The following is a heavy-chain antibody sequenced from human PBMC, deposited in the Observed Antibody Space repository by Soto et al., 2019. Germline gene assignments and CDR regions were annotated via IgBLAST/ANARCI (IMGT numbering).Heavy chain of an antibody. CDR3: ASQTSGYYYYGMDV. Sequence: EVQLVESGGGLVKPGGSLRLSCAASGFTFSSYSMNWVRQAPGKGLEWVSSISSSSTYIYYADSVQGRFTISRDNAKNDLYLQTNCLRAKDTAVYYCASQTSGYYYYGMDVWGQGTTVTVSS. CDR2: ISSSSTYI. V-gene: IGHV3-21*01. CDR1: GFTFSSYS. J-gene: IGHJ6*02.